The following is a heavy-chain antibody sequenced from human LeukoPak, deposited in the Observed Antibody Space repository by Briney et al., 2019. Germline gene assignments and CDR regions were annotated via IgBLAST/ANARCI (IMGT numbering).Heavy chain of an antibody. CDR3: ARGGSGYSYG. CDR2: ISYDGSNK. Sequence: SGGSLRLSCAASGFTFSSYAMHWVRQAPGKGLEWVAVISYDGSNKYYADSVKGRFTISRDNAKNTLYLQMNSLRAEDTAVYYCARGGSGYSYGWGQGTLVTVSS. D-gene: IGHD5-18*01. J-gene: IGHJ4*02. V-gene: IGHV3-30*07. CDR1: GFTFSSYA.